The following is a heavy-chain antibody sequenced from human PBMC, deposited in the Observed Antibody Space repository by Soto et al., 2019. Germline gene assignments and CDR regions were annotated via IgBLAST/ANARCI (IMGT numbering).Heavy chain of an antibody. CDR3: ARLNWNDVRAFDI. V-gene: IGHV4-59*08. CDR2: IYYTGNT. CDR1: GVSFSAYY. Sequence: PSETLSLTCTVSGVSFSAYYWSWIRQPPGKGLEWIGYIYYTGNTNYNPSLKSRATISVDTSKNQFSLKLKSVTAADTAVYYCARLNWNDVRAFDIWGQGTMVTVSS. D-gene: IGHD1-1*01. J-gene: IGHJ3*02.